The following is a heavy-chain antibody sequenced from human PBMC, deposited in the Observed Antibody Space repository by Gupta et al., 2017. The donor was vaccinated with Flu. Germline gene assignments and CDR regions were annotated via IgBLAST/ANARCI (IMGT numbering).Heavy chain of an antibody. V-gene: IGHV1-2*02. CDR3: AREGRSDWKYDVDY. J-gene: IGHJ4*02. D-gene: IGHD1-7*01. CDR1: GYTFTYLY. CDR2: FNPNTGVT. Sequence: QVQLVQSGAEVKKPGASVKVSCKTSGYTFTYLYLHWVRQAPGQGLEWMGWFNPNTGVTYHLRKFQDRVTMTRDTSTSTAYMEMSSLTADDTAVYYCAREGRSDWKYDVDYWGQGTLVTVSS.